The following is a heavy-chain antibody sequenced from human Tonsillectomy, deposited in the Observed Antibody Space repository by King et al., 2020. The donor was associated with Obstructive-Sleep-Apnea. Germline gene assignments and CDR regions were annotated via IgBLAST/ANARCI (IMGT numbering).Heavy chain of an antibody. Sequence: TLKESGPVLVKPTETLTLTCTVSGFSLSNARMGVSWIRQPPGKALEWLSHIFSNDEKTYSTYLKCRLTISKETSKSQVVPTMTNMDPVDTATYYCSSGAQWLPYWGQGTLVTVSS. V-gene: IGHV2-26*01. CDR2: IFSNDEK. J-gene: IGHJ4*02. CDR1: GFSLSNARMG. CDR3: SSGAQWLPY. D-gene: IGHD6-19*01.